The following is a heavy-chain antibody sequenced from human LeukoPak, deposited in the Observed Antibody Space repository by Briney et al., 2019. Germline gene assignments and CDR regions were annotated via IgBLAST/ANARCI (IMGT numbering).Heavy chain of an antibody. D-gene: IGHD4-23*01. J-gene: IGHJ6*03. CDR3: ARGGGGRWRGYYYYMDV. CDR1: GYTFTSYA. Sequence: GASVKVSCKASGYTFTSYAMHWVRQAPGQRLEWMGWINAGNGNTKYSQEFQGRVTITRDTSASTAYMELSSLRSEDTAVYYCARGGGGRWRGYYYYMDVWGKGTTVTVSS. CDR2: INAGNGNT. V-gene: IGHV1-3*03.